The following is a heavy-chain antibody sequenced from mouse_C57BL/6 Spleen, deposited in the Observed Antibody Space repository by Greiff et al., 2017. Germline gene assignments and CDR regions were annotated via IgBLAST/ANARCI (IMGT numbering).Heavy chain of an antibody. D-gene: IGHD1-1*01. Sequence: EVKLVESGAGLVKPGGSLKLSCAASGFTFSSYAMSWVRQTPEKRLEWVAYISSGGDYIYYADTVKGRFTISRDNARNTLYLQMSSLKSEDTAMYYCTRDNYGSTLDYWGQGTTLTVSS. CDR3: TRDNYGSTLDY. CDR1: GFTFSSYA. J-gene: IGHJ2*01. CDR2: ISSGGDYI. V-gene: IGHV5-9-1*02.